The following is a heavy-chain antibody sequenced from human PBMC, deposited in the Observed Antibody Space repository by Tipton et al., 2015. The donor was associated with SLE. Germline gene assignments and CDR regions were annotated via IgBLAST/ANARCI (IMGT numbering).Heavy chain of an antibody. CDR3: ARTPGGNWFYYYGMDV. Sequence: TLSLTCTVSGGSISPHYWTWIRQPPGKGLEWIGYIYYSGSADYNPSLKSRVTISVDTSKNQFSLKLSSVTAADTAVYYCARTPGGNWFYYYGMDVWGQGTTVTVSS. D-gene: IGHD4-23*01. CDR1: GGSISPHY. J-gene: IGHJ6*02. V-gene: IGHV4-59*11. CDR2: IYYSGSA.